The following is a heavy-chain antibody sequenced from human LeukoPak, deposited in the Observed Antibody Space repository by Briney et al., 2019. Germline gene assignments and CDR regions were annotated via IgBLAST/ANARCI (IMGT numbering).Heavy chain of an antibody. CDR3: AKAYSSGWSHFDS. V-gene: IGHV3-64D*09. Sequence: GGSLRLSCSASGFTFSSYAMHWVRQAPGKGLEYVSAINSNGGSTYYADSTKGRFTISRDNSKNTLYLQVSSLRAEDTALYYCAKAYSSGWSHFDSWGQGTLVTVSS. CDR2: INSNGGST. J-gene: IGHJ4*02. CDR1: GFTFSSYA. D-gene: IGHD6-19*01.